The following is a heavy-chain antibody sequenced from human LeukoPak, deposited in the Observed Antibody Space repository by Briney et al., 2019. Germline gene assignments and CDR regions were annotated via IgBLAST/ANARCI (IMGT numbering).Heavy chain of an antibody. V-gene: IGHV3-21*04. J-gene: IGHJ4*02. D-gene: IGHD3-10*01. CDR1: GFAFSSYA. CDR2: ISSSSSYI. CDR3: ASPNYYGSGSYYNGFDY. Sequence: GGSLRLSCAASGFAFSSYAMHWVRQAPGKGLEWVSSISSSSSYIYYADSVKGRFTISRDNAKNSLYLQMNSLRAEDTAVYYCASPNYYGSGSYYNGFDYWGQGTLVTVSS.